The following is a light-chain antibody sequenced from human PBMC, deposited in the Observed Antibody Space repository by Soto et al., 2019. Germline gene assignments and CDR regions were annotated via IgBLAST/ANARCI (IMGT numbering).Light chain of an antibody. V-gene: IGLV2-14*01. CDR2: DVS. CDR1: SSDVGGYNY. J-gene: IGLJ1*01. CDR3: SSYTRSSTLEV. Sequence: QSALTQPASVSGSPGQSITISCTGTSSDVGGYNYVSWYQQHPGKAPKLMIYDVSNRPSGVSNRFSGSKSGNTASLTISGLQAEDEADYYCSSYTRSSTLEVFGTGTKVTV.